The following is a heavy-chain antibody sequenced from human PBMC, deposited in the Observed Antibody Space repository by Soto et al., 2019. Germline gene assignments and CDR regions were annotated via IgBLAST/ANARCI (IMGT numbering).Heavy chain of an antibody. CDR2: IRSKANNYAT. J-gene: IGHJ6*02. CDR3: ASDTARVYYGLDV. V-gene: IGHV3-73*02. Sequence: EVPLVESGGGLVQPGGSLKLSCAASGFTFSGSAMHWVRQASGKGLEWVGRIRSKANNYATAYAASVEGRFTISRDDSKNTAYLQMNSLKTEDTAVYYCASDTARVYYGLDVWGLGTTVTVSS. D-gene: IGHD5-18*01. CDR1: GFTFSGSA.